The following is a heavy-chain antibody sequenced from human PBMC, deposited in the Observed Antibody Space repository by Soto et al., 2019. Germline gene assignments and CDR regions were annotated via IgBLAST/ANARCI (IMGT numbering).Heavy chain of an antibody. V-gene: IGHV1-69*02. Sequence: QVQLVQSGAEVKKPGSSVKVSCKASGGTFSSYTISWVRQAPGQGLEWMGGSIPILGIANYAQKFQGRGTIPADKSTSTAYMELSSLGSEDTAVYYWSRRDRGYDDYWGQGTLVTVSS. J-gene: IGHJ4*02. D-gene: IGHD5-12*01. CDR2: SIPILGIA. CDR1: GGTFSSYT. CDR3: SRRDRGYDDY.